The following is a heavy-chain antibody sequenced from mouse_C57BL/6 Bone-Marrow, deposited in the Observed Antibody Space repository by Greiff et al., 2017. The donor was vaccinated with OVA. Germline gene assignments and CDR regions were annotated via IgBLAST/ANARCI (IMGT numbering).Heavy chain of an antibody. CDR1: GYAFSSYW. CDR3: AREDSSYWYFDG. D-gene: IGHD1-1*01. CDR2: IYPGDGDT. V-gene: IGHV1-80*01. Sequence: QVQLQQSGAELVKPGASVKISCKASGYAFSSYWMNWVKQRPGKGLEWIGQIYPGDGDTNYNGKFKGKATLTADKSSSTAYMQLSSLTSEDSAVYFCAREDSSYWYFDGWGTGTTVTVSS. J-gene: IGHJ1*03.